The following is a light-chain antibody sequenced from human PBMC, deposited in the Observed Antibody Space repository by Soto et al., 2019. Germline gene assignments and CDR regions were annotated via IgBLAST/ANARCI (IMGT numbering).Light chain of an antibody. CDR1: RSNIGGNA. J-gene: IGLJ1*01. CDR2: AND. Sequence: QSVLTQPPSVSGTPGQRVTISCSGSRSNIGGNAVTWYQQVPGTAPKLLIYANDQRPSGISDRFSGSKSSTSASLAISGLQTGDEADYYCGTWDSSLSAGDVFGTGTKLTVL. V-gene: IGLV1-44*01. CDR3: GTWDSSLSAGDV.